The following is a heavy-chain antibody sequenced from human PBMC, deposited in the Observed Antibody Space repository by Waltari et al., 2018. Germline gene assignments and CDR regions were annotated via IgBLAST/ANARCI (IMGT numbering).Heavy chain of an antibody. CDR1: GDSINSGDYY. CDR2: IYYSGYT. Sequence: QVQLQESGPGLVKPSQTLSLTCSVSGDSINSGDYYWSWIRQPPGKGLEWIGHIYYSGYTLSNPSLKSRITISMDTSKNEFSLKLNSVTAADTAVYYCARSRITIFGVADTFDIWGQGTTVTVSS. J-gene: IGHJ3*02. CDR3: ARSRITIFGVADTFDI. V-gene: IGHV4-30-4*08. D-gene: IGHD3-3*01.